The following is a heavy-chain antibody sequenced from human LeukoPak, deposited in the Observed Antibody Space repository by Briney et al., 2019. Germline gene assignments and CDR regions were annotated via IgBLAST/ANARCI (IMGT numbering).Heavy chain of an antibody. J-gene: IGHJ4*02. D-gene: IGHD5-12*01. Sequence: GSSVKVSCKASGSAFSGYTITWVRQAPGQGLEWVGGIITNLASTNYAQKFQGRVTIPADDSTSTAYMQLRSLTSEDTAFYYCALAFSGYDRWFPEPPDQWGQGTLVTVSS. V-gene: IGHV1-69*01. CDR2: IITNLAST. CDR1: GSAFSGYT. CDR3: ALAFSGYDRWFPEPPDQ.